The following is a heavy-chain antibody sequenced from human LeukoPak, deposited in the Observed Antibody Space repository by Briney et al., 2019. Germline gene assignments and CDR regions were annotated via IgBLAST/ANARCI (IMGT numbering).Heavy chain of an antibody. CDR2: ISAYNGNT. V-gene: IGHV1-18*01. Sequence: GASVKVSCKASGYTFTSYGISWVRQAPGQGLEWMGWISAYNGNTNYAQKLQGRVTMTTDTSTSTAYMELRSLRSDDTAVYYCAWASVAGDYYYYGMDVWGQGTTVTVSS. D-gene: IGHD6-19*01. CDR1: GYTFTSYG. CDR3: AWASVAGDYYYYGMDV. J-gene: IGHJ6*02.